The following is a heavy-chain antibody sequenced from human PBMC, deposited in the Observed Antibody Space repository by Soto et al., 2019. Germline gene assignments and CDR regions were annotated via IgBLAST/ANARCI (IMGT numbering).Heavy chain of an antibody. CDR3: ATWSPSYDSSGYYPQ. J-gene: IGHJ4*02. CDR2: FDPEDGET. CDR1: GYTLTELS. V-gene: IGHV1-24*01. D-gene: IGHD3-22*01. Sequence: GSSVKVSCKVSGYTLTELSMHWVRQAPGKGLEWMGGFDPEDGETIYAQKFQGRVTMTEDTSTDTAYMELSSLRSEDTAVYYCATWSPSYDSSGYYPQWGQGTLVTVSS.